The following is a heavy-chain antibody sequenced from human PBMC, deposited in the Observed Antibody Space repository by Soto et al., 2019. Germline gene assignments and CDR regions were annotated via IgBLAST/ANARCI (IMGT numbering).Heavy chain of an antibody. J-gene: IGHJ6*02. CDR2: ISSSGSTI. CDR3: ARDHKGGYYYYGMDV. CDR1: GFTFSSYE. Sequence: GGSLRLSCAASGFTFSSYEMNWVRQAPGKGLEWVSYISSSGSTIYYADSVKGRFTISRDNAKNSLYLQMNSLRAEDTAVYYCARDHKGGYYYYGMDVWGQGITVTVSS. V-gene: IGHV3-48*03.